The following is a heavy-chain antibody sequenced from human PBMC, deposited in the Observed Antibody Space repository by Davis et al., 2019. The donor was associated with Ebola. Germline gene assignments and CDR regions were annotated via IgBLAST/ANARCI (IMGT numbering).Heavy chain of an antibody. CDR2: IKTDGTEG. J-gene: IGHJ6*02. CDR1: GFTFSRYW. D-gene: IGHD3-10*01. V-gene: IGHV3-7*01. CDR3: AREGVGYYYGSGSYYYYGMDV. Sequence: GGSLRLSCAASGFTFSRYWMSWVRQAPGKGLEWVANIKTDGTEGYYADSVKGRFTISRDNAKNTLYLQMNSLRAEDTAVYYCAREGVGYYYGSGSYYYYGMDVWGQGTTVTVSS.